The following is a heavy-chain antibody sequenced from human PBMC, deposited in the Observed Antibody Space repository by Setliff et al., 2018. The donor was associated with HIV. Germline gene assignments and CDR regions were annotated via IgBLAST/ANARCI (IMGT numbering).Heavy chain of an antibody. D-gene: IGHD3-22*01. J-gene: IGHJ6*02. Sequence: GASVKVSCKASGYTFTGYYMHWVRQAPGQGLEWMGRINPNSGGTNYAQKFQGRVTMTRDTSISTAYMELRSLRSDDTAVYYCAREIGDYYDSSGYYPPTDYYYGMDVWGQGTTVTVSS. CDR2: INPNSGGT. CDR3: AREIGDYYDSSGYYPPTDYYYGMDV. CDR1: GYTFTGYY. V-gene: IGHV1-2*06.